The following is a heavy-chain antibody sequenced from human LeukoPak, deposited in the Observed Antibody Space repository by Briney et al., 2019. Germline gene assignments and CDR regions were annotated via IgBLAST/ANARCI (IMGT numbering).Heavy chain of an antibody. CDR2: IYTSGST. J-gene: IGHJ4*02. D-gene: IGHD2-2*02. CDR3: ARLMTPYCSSTSCYNYLDY. Sequence: SETLSLTCTVSGGSISSYYWSWIRQPPGKGLEWIGYIYTSGSTNYNPSLKSRVTISVDTSKNQFSLKLSSVTAADTAVYYCARLMTPYCSSTSCYNYLDYWGQGTLVTVSS. V-gene: IGHV4-4*09. CDR1: GGSISSYY.